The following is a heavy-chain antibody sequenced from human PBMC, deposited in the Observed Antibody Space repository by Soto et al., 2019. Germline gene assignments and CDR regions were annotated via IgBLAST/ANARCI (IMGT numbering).Heavy chain of an antibody. Sequence: QLQLQESGPGLVKPSETLSLTCTVSGGSISSSSFHWGWIRQPPGKGRGWIGSIYYCGSTHYRPSLKSRVTTSVDTSKNQFSLKLSSVTAADTAVYYCARRERAAGTDWWFDPWGQGTLVTVSS. CDR3: ARRERAAGTDWWFDP. CDR2: IYYCGST. D-gene: IGHD6-13*01. V-gene: IGHV4-39*01. CDR1: GGSISSSSFH. J-gene: IGHJ5*02.